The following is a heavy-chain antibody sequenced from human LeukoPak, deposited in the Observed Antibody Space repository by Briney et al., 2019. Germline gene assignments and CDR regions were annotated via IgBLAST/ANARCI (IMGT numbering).Heavy chain of an antibody. CDR1: GFTFSSYG. CDR3: AKGGWFGELLSYFDY. Sequence: GGSLRLSCAASGFTFSSYGMSWVRQAPGKGLEWVSAISGSGGSTYYADSVKGRFTISRDNSKNTLYLQMNSLRAEDTAVYYCAKGGWFGELLSYFDYWGQGTLVTVSS. CDR2: ISGSGGST. J-gene: IGHJ4*02. V-gene: IGHV3-23*01. D-gene: IGHD3-10*01.